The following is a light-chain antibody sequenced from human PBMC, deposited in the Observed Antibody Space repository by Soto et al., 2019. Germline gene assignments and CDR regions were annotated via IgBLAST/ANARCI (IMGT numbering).Light chain of an antibody. CDR1: SSDVGACNY. J-gene: IGLJ2*01. CDR2: DVS. Sequence: QSALTQPASVSGSPGQSITISCTGTSSDVGACNYVSWYQQHPGKAPKLMIYDVSNRPSGVSDRFSGSKSGTTASLTISGLRAEDEADYYCRSYASSSRYGLFGGGTKVTVL. CDR3: RSYASSSRYGL. V-gene: IGLV2-14*01.